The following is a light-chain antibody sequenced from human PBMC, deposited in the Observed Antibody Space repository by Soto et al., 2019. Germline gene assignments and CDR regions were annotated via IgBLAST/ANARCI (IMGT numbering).Light chain of an antibody. CDR3: QPYDNSLLGYV. J-gene: IGLJ1*01. CDR2: GNT. V-gene: IGLV1-40*01. CDR1: SSNIGAHYD. Sequence: QSVLTQPPSVSGAPGQRVTISCTGSSSNIGAHYDVNWYQQLPGTAPKLLIFGNTNRPSGVPYRFSGSKSGSSASLAITGLHAEAEADYYRQPYDNSLLGYVFGTGTNLTVL.